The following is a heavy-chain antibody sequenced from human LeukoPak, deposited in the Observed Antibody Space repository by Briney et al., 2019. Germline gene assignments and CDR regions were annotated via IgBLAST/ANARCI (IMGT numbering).Heavy chain of an antibody. CDR1: GFTFSNAW. Sequence: PGGTLRLSCAASGFTFSNAWMSWVRQAPGKGLEWVGRIKSKTDGGTTDYAAPVKGRFTISRDDSKNTLYLQMNSLKTEDTAVYYCTTVKSHYYDSSGSALLDDWGQGTLVTVSS. CDR2: IKSKTDGGTT. V-gene: IGHV3-15*01. D-gene: IGHD3-22*01. CDR3: TTVKSHYYDSSGSALLDD. J-gene: IGHJ4*02.